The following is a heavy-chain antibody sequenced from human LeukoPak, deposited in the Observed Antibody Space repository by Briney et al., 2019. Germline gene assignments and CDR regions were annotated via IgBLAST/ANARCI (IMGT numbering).Heavy chain of an antibody. CDR2: INHSGST. D-gene: IGHD4-17*01. CDR1: GGSFSGYY. Sequence: PSETLSLTCAVYGGSFSGYYWSWIRQPPGKGLEWIGEINHSGSTNYNPSLKSRVTISVDTSKNQFSLKLSSVTAADTAVYYCARGVSTATTLDYWASKEIDYWGQGTLVTVSS. V-gene: IGHV4-34*01. CDR3: ARGVSTATTLDYWASKEIDY. J-gene: IGHJ4*02.